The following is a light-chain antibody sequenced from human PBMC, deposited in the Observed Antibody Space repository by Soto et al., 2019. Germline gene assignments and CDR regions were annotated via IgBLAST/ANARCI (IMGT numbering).Light chain of an antibody. CDR2: DVI. CDR1: SSDVGAYNY. CDR3: CSYTASSTYV. Sequence: QSALTQPPSASGSPGQTVAISCTGTSSDVGAYNYVSWYQQHPGKAPKLMIYDVIERPSGVPARFSGSKSGNTASLTVSGLQHEDEADYYCCSYTASSTYVCGTGTKVTVL. V-gene: IGLV2-8*01. J-gene: IGLJ1*01.